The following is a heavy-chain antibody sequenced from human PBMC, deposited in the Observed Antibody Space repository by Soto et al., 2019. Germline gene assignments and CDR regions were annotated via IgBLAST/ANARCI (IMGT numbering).Heavy chain of an antibody. J-gene: IGHJ6*02. CDR2: IYSGGST. CDR3: AMGRVRGVASSPGMDG. V-gene: IGHV3-53*01. Sequence: GGSLRLSCAASGFTVSSNYMSWVRQAPGKGLEWVSVIYSGGSTYYADSVKGRFTISRDNSKNTLYLQMNSLRAEDTAVYYCAMGRVRGVASSPGMDGRGQGTTVSVSS. CDR1: GFTVSSNY. D-gene: IGHD3-10*01.